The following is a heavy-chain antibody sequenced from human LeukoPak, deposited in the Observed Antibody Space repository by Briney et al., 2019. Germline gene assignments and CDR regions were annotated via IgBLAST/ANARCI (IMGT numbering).Heavy chain of an antibody. CDR3: VKKTWDSASWHFFDY. J-gene: IGHJ4*02. Sequence: GGSLRLSCAASGFTFSSYAMSWVRQAPGKGLEWVSGISASGGNTYYADSVKGQFTISRDNSKNTLYLQMDSLRAEDTAVYYCVKKTWDSASWHFFDYWGQGTLVTVSS. CDR2: ISASGGNT. CDR1: GFTFSSYA. D-gene: IGHD6-13*01. V-gene: IGHV3-23*01.